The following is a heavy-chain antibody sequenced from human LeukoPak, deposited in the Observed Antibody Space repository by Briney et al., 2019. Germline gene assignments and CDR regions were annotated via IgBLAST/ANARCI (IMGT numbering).Heavy chain of an antibody. J-gene: IGHJ4*02. CDR3: ARVDDILTGYYFGDY. Sequence: ASVKVSCKASGYTFTSYGISWVRQAPGQGLEWMGWISAYNGNTNYAQKLQGRVTKTTDTSTSTAYMELRSLRSDDTAVYYCARVDDILTGYYFGDYWGQGTLVTVSS. D-gene: IGHD3-9*01. V-gene: IGHV1-18*01. CDR1: GYTFTSYG. CDR2: ISAYNGNT.